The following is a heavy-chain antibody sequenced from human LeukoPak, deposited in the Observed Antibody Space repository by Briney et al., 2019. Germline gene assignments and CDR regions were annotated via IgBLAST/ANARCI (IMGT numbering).Heavy chain of an antibody. CDR1: GFTFSSYA. CDR3: ARDPDVTYYDFWSGRLDY. Sequence: GGSLRLSCAASGFTFSSYAMHWVRQAPGKGLEWVAAISYDGSNKYYADSVKGRFTISRDTSKNTLYLQMNSLRAEDTAVYYCARDPDVTYYDFWSGRLDYWGQGTLDTVSS. J-gene: IGHJ4*02. D-gene: IGHD3-3*01. V-gene: IGHV3-30-3*01. CDR2: ISYDGSNK.